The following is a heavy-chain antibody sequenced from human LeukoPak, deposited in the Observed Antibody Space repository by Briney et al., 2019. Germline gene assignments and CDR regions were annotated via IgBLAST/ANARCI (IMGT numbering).Heavy chain of an antibody. D-gene: IGHD2-2*01. Sequence: PSETLSLTCAVYGGSFSGYYRSWIRQPPGKGLEWIGEINHSGSTNYNPSLKSRVTISVDTSKNQFSLKLSSVTAADTAVYYCARHVGLIVVVPAYYYGMDVWGQGTTVTVSS. J-gene: IGHJ6*02. CDR1: GGSFSGYY. CDR3: ARHVGLIVVVPAYYYGMDV. V-gene: IGHV4-34*01. CDR2: INHSGST.